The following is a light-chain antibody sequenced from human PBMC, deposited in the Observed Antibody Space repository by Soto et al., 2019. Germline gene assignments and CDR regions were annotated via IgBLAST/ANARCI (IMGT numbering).Light chain of an antibody. CDR1: QSISNH. Sequence: DIQMTQSPSSLSASVEDRVIVTCRASQSISNHLNWYQQKPGKAPKLLIFAASSLQSGVPSRFSGSGSETEFTLTISSLQPEDFATYYCQQSYINKPTFGGGTKVDIK. CDR2: AAS. J-gene: IGKJ4*01. V-gene: IGKV1-39*01. CDR3: QQSYINKPT.